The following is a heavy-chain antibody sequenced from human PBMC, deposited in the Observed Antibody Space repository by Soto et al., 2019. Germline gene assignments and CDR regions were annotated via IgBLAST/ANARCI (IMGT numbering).Heavy chain of an antibody. CDR2: INPNSGGT. Sequence: QVQLVQSGAEVRKPGASVKVSCKASGYTFRDYYIHWVGRAPGQGLGGMGWINPNSGGTKYAPKFQGGVTMTRDTSITTAYMELSRLRSGDTAVYYCAREPATAKPEGVDFWGQGTLVTVSS. D-gene: IGHD1-1*01. V-gene: IGHV1-2*02. CDR1: GYTFRDYY. CDR3: AREPATAKPEGVDF. J-gene: IGHJ4*02.